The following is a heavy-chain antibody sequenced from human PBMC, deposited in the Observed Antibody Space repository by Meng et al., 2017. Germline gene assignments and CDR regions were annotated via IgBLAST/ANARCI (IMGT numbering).Heavy chain of an antibody. D-gene: IGHD6-13*01. Sequence: SETLSLTCTVSGGSISSYYWSWIRQPAGKGLEWIGRIYTSGSTNYNPSLKSRVTMSVDTSKNQFSLKLSSVTAADTAVYYCARDRYSSSWPKPIYFQHWGHGNLVTGAS. V-gene: IGHV4-4*07. J-gene: IGHJ1*01. CDR3: ARDRYSSSWPKPIYFQH. CDR1: GGSISSYY. CDR2: IYTSGST.